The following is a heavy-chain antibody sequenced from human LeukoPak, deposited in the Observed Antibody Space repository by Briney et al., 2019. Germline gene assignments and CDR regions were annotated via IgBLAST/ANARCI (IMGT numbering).Heavy chain of an antibody. Sequence: GASVKVSCKASGYTFTSYGISWVRQAPGQGLEWMGWISAYNGNTNYAQKLQGRVTMTTDTSKSTAYMELRSLRSDDSAVYYCARDLGIAARPRGDYWGEGTLVTVSS. J-gene: IGHJ4*02. V-gene: IGHV1-18*01. CDR2: ISAYNGNT. D-gene: IGHD6-6*01. CDR1: GYTFTSYG. CDR3: ARDLGIAARPRGDY.